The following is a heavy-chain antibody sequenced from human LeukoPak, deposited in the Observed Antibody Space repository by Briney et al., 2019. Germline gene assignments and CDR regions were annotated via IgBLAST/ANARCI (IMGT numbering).Heavy chain of an antibody. Sequence: GGSLRLSCAASGFTFSSYWMSWVRQAPGKAMEWVSSITSSGTHIFYADSVRGRFTISRDNAKNSLYLQMDSLGPDDTAVYYCARDQAEGYYDFWSGYTDYWGQGTLVTVSS. D-gene: IGHD3-3*01. CDR1: GFTFSSYW. V-gene: IGHV3-21*01. CDR2: ITSSGTHI. J-gene: IGHJ4*02. CDR3: ARDQAEGYYDFWSGYTDY.